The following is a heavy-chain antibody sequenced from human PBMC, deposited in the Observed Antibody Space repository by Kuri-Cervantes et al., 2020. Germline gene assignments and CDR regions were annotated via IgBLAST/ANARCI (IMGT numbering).Heavy chain of an antibody. CDR1: GFTFDDYG. J-gene: IGHJ3*01. V-gene: IGHV3-20*04. Sequence: GESLKISCAASGFTFDDYGMSWVRQAPGKGLEWVGSISGSGTDTMYAQSVRGRFTISRDTSKNTLYLQMSSLRVEDTAVYYCAKDRQHGDYLGPGAFGVWGQGTAVTVSS. CDR2: ISGSGTDT. CDR3: AKDRQHGDYLGPGAFGV. D-gene: IGHD4-17*01.